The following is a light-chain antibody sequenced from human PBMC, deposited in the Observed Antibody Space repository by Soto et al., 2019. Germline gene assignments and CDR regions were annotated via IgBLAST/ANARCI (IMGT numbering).Light chain of an antibody. CDR1: SSNIGSNP. Sequence: QSVLTQPPSASGTPGQRVTISCSGSSSNIGSNPVNWCQQLPGTAPNVLIYRNNERPSGVPDRFSGSKSGTSASLAISGLQSEDGADYYCAAWDDSLNGVVFGGGTKLTVL. J-gene: IGLJ2*01. CDR2: RNN. CDR3: AAWDDSLNGVV. V-gene: IGLV1-44*01.